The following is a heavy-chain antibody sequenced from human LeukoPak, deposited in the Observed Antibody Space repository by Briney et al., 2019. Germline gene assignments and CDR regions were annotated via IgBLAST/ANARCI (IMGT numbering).Heavy chain of an antibody. D-gene: IGHD3-16*02. CDR3: AKERAGYTNPYYFDY. J-gene: IGHJ4*02. V-gene: IGHV3-23*01. Sequence: GGSLRLSCAASGFTFSTYAMSWVRQAPGKGLEWVSTISGSGANTYYADSVRGRFTISRDNSKNTLYLHMNSLRAEDTAVYYRAKERAGYTNPYYFDYWGQGTLVTVSS. CDR1: GFTFSTYA. CDR2: ISGSGANT.